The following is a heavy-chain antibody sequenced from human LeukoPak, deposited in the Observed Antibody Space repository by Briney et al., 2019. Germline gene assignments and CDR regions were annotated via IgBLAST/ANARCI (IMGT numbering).Heavy chain of an antibody. CDR1: GFTFSSYG. Sequence: GESLRLSCAASGFTFSSYGMHWVRQAPGKGLEWVAVIWYDGSNKYYADSVKGRFTISRDNSKNTLYLQMNSLRAEDTAVYYCARGNYDILTGYYIGLDYWGQGTLVTVSS. J-gene: IGHJ4*02. CDR3: ARGNYDILTGYYIGLDY. D-gene: IGHD3-9*01. CDR2: IWYDGSNK. V-gene: IGHV3-33*01.